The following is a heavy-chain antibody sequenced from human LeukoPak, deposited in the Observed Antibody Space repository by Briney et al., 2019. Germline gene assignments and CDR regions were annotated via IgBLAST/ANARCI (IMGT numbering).Heavy chain of an antibody. J-gene: IGHJ3*02. D-gene: IGHD2-2*01. CDR3: AREATEYQLPDPGAFDI. CDR1: GFTFSGYV. CDR2: ITFSSSHI. V-gene: IGHV3-21*01. Sequence: GGSLRLSCAASGFTFSGYVMTWVRQAPGKGLECVSSITFSSSHIYYADSVKGRFTISRDNTKDSLYLQMNSLRAEDTAIYYCAREATEYQLPDPGAFDIWGQGTMVTVSS.